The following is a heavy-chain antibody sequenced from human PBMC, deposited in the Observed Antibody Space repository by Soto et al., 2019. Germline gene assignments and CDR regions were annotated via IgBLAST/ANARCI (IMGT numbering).Heavy chain of an antibody. CDR3: AVGINWFDP. CDR1: GGSFSGYY. V-gene: IGHV4-34*01. CDR2: INHSGST. J-gene: IGHJ5*02. Sequence: PSETLSLTCAVYGGSFSGYYWTWIRQSPGKGLEWIGEINHSGSTNYDPSLKSRVTISVDTSKNQFSLKLSSVTAADTAIYYCAVGINWFDPWGKGTLVTVSS.